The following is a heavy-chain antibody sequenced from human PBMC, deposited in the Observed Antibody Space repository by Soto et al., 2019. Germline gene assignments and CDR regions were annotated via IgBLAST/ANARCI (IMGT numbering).Heavy chain of an antibody. Sequence: GGSLRLSCEASGFTFSSSCMSWVRQAPGKGRECVSGISGSYIDYADSVKGRFTISRDNSRNTLYLEMHSLRAEDQAVYYCATHTRNLGYWGQATMVTAPQ. CDR2: ISGSYI. CDR3: ATHTRNLGY. CDR1: GFTFSSSC. J-gene: IGHJ4*02. V-gene: IGHV3-23*01.